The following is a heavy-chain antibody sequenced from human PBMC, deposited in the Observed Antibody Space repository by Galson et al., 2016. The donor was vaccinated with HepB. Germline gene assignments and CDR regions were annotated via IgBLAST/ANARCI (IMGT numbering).Heavy chain of an antibody. CDR1: GFTFRTYA. CDR2: ISGNVYST. V-gene: IGHV3-23*01. CDR3: AKVHDILSGFYKSYFDH. J-gene: IGHJ4*02. Sequence: SLRLSCAASGFTFRTYAMIWVRQAPGKGLEWVSTISGNVYSTYYADSVKGRFTISRDNSKNTLSLQMNSLRADDTAVYYRAKVHDILSGFYKSYFDHWGQGTLVAVSS. D-gene: IGHD3-9*01.